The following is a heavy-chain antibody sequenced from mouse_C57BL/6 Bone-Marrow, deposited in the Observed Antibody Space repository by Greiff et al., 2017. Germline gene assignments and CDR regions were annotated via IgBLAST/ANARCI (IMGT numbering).Heavy chain of an antibody. V-gene: IGHV1-75*01. CDR3: ARSNYFVY. CDR1: GYTFNDYY. Sequence: QVQLQQSGPELVKPGASVKISCKASGYTFNDYYINWVKQRPGQGLEWIGWIFPGSGSTYYNEKFKGKATLGVDKSSITAYMLLSSLTSGDSGVYFCARSNYFVYWGQGTTLTDSS. CDR2: IFPGSGST. J-gene: IGHJ2*01.